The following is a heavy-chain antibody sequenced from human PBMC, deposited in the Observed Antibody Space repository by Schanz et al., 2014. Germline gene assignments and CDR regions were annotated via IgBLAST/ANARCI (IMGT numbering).Heavy chain of an antibody. CDR1: GFNFSDYA. J-gene: IGHJ6*02. CDR3: AKDGPGGSGSYSADGGMDV. Sequence: EVQLVESGGGLVQPGGSLRLSCAASGFNFSDYAMCWVRQAPGKGLEWVSAISGGGGTTYYTDSVKGRFTISRDNSKSTLYLQMNSLRAEDTAVYYCAKDGPGGSGSYSADGGMDVWGQGTTVIVSS. CDR2: ISGGGGTT. D-gene: IGHD3-10*01. V-gene: IGHV3-23*04.